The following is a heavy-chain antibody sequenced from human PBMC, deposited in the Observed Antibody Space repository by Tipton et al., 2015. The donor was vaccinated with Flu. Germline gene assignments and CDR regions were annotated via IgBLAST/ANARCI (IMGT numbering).Heavy chain of an antibody. CDR1: GFTFSDYW. CDR2: IKQDGSVK. D-gene: IGHD2-21*01. J-gene: IGHJ4*02. Sequence: SLRLSRAASGFTFSDYWMSWVRQAPGKGLEWVANIKQDGSVKYYVDSVKGRFTISRDNAKNSLYLQMNSLRAEDTAVYYCVRQIGGGDCYWGQGTLVTVSS. CDR3: VRQIGGGDCY. V-gene: IGHV3-7*03.